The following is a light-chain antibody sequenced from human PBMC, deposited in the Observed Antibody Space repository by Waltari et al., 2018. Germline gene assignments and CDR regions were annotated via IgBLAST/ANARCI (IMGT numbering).Light chain of an antibody. CDR1: QSVRIY. J-gene: IGKJ3*01. Sequence: EIVLTQSPDTLSLSPGERATLSCRASQSVRIYLAWYQQKPGQAPRLLIYGASKRATGIPARFSGSGSGTDFTLTISSLEPEDFAVYYCQQLSNSIFTFGPGTKVDIK. CDR3: QQLSNSIFT. CDR2: GAS. V-gene: IGKV3-11*01.